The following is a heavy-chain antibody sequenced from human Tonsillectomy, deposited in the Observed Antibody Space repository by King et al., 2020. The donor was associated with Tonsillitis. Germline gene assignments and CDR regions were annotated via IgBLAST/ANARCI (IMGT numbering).Heavy chain of an antibody. CDR2: IYYSGST. V-gene: IGHV4-39*01. Sequence: QLQESGPGLVKPSETLSLTCSVSGGSISSSSYYWGWIRQPPGKGLEWIGSIYYSGSTYHNPSLESRVTISVDTSNNQFSLKLSSVTAADTAVYYCARLVIFGVIRDWGQGTLVTVSS. D-gene: IGHD3-3*01. J-gene: IGHJ4*02. CDR3: ARLVIFGVIRD. CDR1: GGSISSSSYY.